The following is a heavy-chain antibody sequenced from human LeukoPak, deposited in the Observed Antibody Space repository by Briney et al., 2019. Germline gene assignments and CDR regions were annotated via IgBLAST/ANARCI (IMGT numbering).Heavy chain of an antibody. Sequence: KPSETLSLTCTVSGGSISSYYWSWIRQPPGKGLEWIGYIYYSGSTNYNPSLKSRVTISVDTSKNQFPLKLSSVTAADTAVYHCAASFYDILPGWYGLVDWGQGTLVTVSS. V-gene: IGHV4-59*01. CDR1: GGSISSYY. D-gene: IGHD3-9*01. J-gene: IGHJ4*02. CDR2: IYYSGST. CDR3: AASFYDILPGWYGLVD.